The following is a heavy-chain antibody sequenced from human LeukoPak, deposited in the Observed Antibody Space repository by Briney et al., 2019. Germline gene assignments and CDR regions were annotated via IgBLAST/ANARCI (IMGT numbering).Heavy chain of an antibody. V-gene: IGHV1-18*01. CDR2: ISAYNGNT. CDR1: GYTFSSYG. Sequence: ASVKVSCKASGYTFSSYGISWVRQAPGQGLEWMGWISAYNGNTNYAQKLQGRVTMTTDTSTSTAYMELRSLRSDDTAVYYCARVMPITMIVVVITSANYYMDVWGKGTTVTVSS. J-gene: IGHJ6*03. D-gene: IGHD3-22*01. CDR3: ARVMPITMIVVVITSANYYMDV.